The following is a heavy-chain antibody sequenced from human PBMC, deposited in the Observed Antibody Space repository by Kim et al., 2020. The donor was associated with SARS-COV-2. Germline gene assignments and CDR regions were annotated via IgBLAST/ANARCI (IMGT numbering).Heavy chain of an antibody. D-gene: IGHD4-17*01. Sequence: GGSLRLSCAASGFAFGSYAMSWVRQAPGKGLDWVSVISGSGGSTYYADSVKGRFTISRDNSKNTLYMQMNSLRVEDTAVYYCAKGDNGDYGGYWGQGTL. V-gene: IGHV3-23*01. CDR3: AKGDNGDYGGY. CDR1: GFAFGSYA. CDR2: ISGSGGST. J-gene: IGHJ4*02.